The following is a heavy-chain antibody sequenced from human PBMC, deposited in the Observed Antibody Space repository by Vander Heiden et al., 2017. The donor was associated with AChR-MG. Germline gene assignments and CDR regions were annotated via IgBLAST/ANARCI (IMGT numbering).Heavy chain of an antibody. CDR1: GGTFSSYA. D-gene: IGHD3-22*01. CDR3: ASPDSSGYYGPLNFDY. J-gene: IGHJ4*02. Sequence: QVQLVQSGAAVQKPGSSVKVSCKASGGTFSSYANSWGRQAPGQGLEWMGGIIPIFGTANYAQKFQGRVTITADKSTSTADMELSSLRSEDTAVYYCASPDSSGYYGPLNFDYWGQGTLVTVSS. V-gene: IGHV1-69*06. CDR2: IIPIFGTA.